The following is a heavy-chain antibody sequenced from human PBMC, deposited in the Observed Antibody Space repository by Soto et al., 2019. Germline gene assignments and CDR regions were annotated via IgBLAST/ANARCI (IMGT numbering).Heavy chain of an antibody. J-gene: IGHJ5*02. Sequence: SETLSLTCIVSGGSISSGDYYWSWIRQPPGKGLEWIGYIYYSGSTYYNPSLKSRVTISVDTSKNQFSLKLSSVTAADTAVYYCARIRRYPYHNWFDPWGQGTLVTVSS. V-gene: IGHV4-30-4*01. D-gene: IGHD1-26*01. CDR3: ARIRRYPYHNWFDP. CDR1: GGSISSGDYY. CDR2: IYYSGST.